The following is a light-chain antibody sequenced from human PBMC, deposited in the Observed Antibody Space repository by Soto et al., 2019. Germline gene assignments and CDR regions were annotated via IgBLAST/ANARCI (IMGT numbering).Light chain of an antibody. Sequence: QSALTQPASVSGSPGQWITISCTGTSSDVGGHNLVSWYQQRPGEAPKLMISEVSQRPSGVSNRFSGSKSGNTASLTISGLQPEDEADYYCCSYAGSSTYVFGTSTKLTVL. CDR2: EVS. CDR1: SSDVGGHNL. V-gene: IGLV2-23*02. J-gene: IGLJ1*01. CDR3: CSYAGSSTYV.